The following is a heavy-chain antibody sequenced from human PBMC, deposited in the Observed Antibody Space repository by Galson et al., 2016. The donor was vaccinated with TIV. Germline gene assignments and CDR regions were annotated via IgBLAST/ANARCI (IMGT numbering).Heavy chain of an antibody. CDR2: IDPLGGGT. V-gene: IGHV1-46*01. CDR1: GYTLSHYY. CDR3: ATFSGARGPFDY. J-gene: IGHJ4*02. Sequence: SVKVSCKASGYTLSHYYMHWVRQAPGQGLEWVGVIDPLGGGTTYAPKFQGRVTMTRDTSTSTVYMELTSLKSDDTAIFYCATFSGARGPFDYWGQGTLVAVSS. D-gene: IGHD2-15*01.